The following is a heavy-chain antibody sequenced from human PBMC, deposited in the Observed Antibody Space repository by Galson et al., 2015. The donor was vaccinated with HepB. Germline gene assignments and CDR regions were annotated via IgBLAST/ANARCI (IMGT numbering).Heavy chain of an antibody. CDR2: ISSSSDTI. D-gene: IGHD6-19*01. Sequence: SLRLSCAASGFTFSDYSMNWVRQAPGKGLAWVSHISSSSDTIYYADSVKGRFTISRDDAKNSLYLQMNSLRDEDTAVYYCTREIGVWNNGWYDYDNSYYYAMDVWGQGTPVTVSS. CDR3: TREIGVWNNGWYDYDNSYYYAMDV. V-gene: IGHV3-48*02. CDR1: GFTFSDYS. J-gene: IGHJ6*02.